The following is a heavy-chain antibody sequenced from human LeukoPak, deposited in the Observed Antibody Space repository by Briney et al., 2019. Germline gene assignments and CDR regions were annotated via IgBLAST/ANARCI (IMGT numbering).Heavy chain of an antibody. D-gene: IGHD4-17*01. CDR2: VHHSGST. Sequence: PSETLSLTCTVSGYSISNAYYWGWIRQPPGKGLEWIGSVHHSGSTYYNPSLKSRLTISVDTSKNQFSLKLSSVTAADTAVYFCAGYTVIDAFDIWGQGTMVTVSS. J-gene: IGHJ3*02. CDR1: GYSISNAYY. V-gene: IGHV4-38-2*02. CDR3: AGYTVIDAFDI.